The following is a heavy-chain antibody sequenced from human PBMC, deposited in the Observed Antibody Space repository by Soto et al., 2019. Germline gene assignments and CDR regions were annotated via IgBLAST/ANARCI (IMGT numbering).Heavy chain of an antibody. J-gene: IGHJ5*02. D-gene: IGHD2-8*01. Sequence: QAQLVQSASEVKKPGASVTVSCRASGYTFTDFHIHWVRQAPGQGLEWLGWIDPANGGTNFPQKFQGRLALTRDTSVTTVSMNLSSLTSDDTAVYYCARVGRHLYGPYCWFDPWGQGTLVIVSS. CDR2: IDPANGGT. CDR3: ARVGRHLYGPYCWFDP. CDR1: GYTFTDFH. V-gene: IGHV1-2*02.